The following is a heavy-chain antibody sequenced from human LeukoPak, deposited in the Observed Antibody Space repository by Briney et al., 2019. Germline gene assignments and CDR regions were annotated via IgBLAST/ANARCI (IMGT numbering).Heavy chain of an antibody. CDR1: GGSISSSSYY. CDR2: IYYSGST. V-gene: IGHV4-39*07. J-gene: IGHJ5*02. Sequence: KSSETLSLTCTVSGGSISSSSYYWGWIRQPPGKGLEWIGSIYYSGSTYYNPSLKSRVTISVDRSKNQFSLKLSSVTAADTAVYYCARVGWSGYYANWFDPWGQGTLVTVSS. D-gene: IGHD3-3*01. CDR3: ARVGWSGYYANWFDP.